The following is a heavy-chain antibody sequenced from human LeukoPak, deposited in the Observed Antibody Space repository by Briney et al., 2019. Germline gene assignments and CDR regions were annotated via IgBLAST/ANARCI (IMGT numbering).Heavy chain of an antibody. D-gene: IGHD3-3*01. CDR3: ARGAYYDFWSGYFAFLYWFDP. CDR1: GFTFSRYY. J-gene: IGHJ5*02. V-gene: IGHV3-7*01. Sequence: AGSLRLSCAASGFTFSRYYMSWVRQAPGKGLEWLANIKQDGSEKYYVDSVKGRFTISRDNAKNSLYLQMNSLRAEDTAVYYCARGAYYDFWSGYFAFLYWFDPWGQGTLVTVSS. CDR2: IKQDGSEK.